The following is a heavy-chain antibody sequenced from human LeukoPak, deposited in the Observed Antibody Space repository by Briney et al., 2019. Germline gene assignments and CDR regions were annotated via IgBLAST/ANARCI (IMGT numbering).Heavy chain of an antibody. Sequence: GGSLRLSCAASGFTFSSYSMNWVRQAPGKGLEWVSSISSSSSYIYYADSVKGRFTISRDNSKNTLYLQMNSLRADDTAVYYCAKNLPGFRFTPRYDYWGPGTLVTVSS. V-gene: IGHV3-21*04. D-gene: IGHD3-16*01. CDR3: AKNLPGFRFTPRYDY. CDR2: ISSSSSYI. CDR1: GFTFSSYS. J-gene: IGHJ4*02.